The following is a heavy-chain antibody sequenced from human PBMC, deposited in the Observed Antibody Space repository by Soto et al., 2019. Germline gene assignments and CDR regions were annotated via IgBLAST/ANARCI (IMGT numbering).Heavy chain of an antibody. Sequence: GGSLKISCKGSGYSFTSYWISWVRQMPGKGLEWMGRIDPSDSYTNYSPSFQGHVTISADKSISTAYLQWSSLKASDTAMYYCERNMHSHTDMVNRMDVWGQGTTVTVS. J-gene: IGHJ6*02. V-gene: IGHV5-10-1*01. CDR1: GYSFTSYW. D-gene: IGHD5-18*01. CDR3: ERNMHSHTDMVNRMDV. CDR2: IDPSDSYT.